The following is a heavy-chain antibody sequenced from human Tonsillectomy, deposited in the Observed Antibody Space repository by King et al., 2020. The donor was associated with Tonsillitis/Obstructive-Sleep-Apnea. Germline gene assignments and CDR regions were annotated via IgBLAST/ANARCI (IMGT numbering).Heavy chain of an antibody. CDR3: ARDSNYHILTIYYDVFDL. D-gene: IGHD3-9*01. V-gene: IGHV3-7*04. CDR1: GFTFGTYW. Sequence: VQLVESGGGLVHPGESLRLSCAASGFTFGTYWMAWFRQAPGKGLEWVANIKEDGSLKDYADSVKGRFTISRDNAKESLFLQMNSLRGEDSAVYFCARDSNYHILTIYYDVFDLWGQGTMVTVSS. J-gene: IGHJ3*01. CDR2: IKEDGSLK.